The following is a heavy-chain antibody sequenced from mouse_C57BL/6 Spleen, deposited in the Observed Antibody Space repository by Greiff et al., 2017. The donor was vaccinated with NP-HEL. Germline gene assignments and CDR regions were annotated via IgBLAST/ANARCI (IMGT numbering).Heavy chain of an antibody. V-gene: IGHV1-81*01. CDR3: ARWDYGSSYYAMDY. CDR1: GYTFTSYG. D-gene: IGHD1-1*01. J-gene: IGHJ4*01. Sequence: VQGVESGAELARPGASVKLSCKASGYTFTSYGISWVKQRTGQGLEWIGEIYPRSGNTYYNEKFKGKATLTADKSSSTAYMELRSLTSEDSAVYFCARWDYGSSYYAMDYWGQGTSVTVSS. CDR2: IYPRSGNT.